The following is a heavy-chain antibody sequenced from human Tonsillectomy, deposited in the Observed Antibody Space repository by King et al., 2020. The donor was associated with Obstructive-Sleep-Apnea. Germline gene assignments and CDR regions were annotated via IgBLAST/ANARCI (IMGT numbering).Heavy chain of an antibody. J-gene: IGHJ4*02. CDR3: ARSPPEAVYFDY. CDR1: GYSISSYDY. V-gene: IGHV4-38-2*02. Sequence: VQLQESGPGLVKPSETLSLICIVSGYSISSYDYWGWIRQPPGKGLEWIGTISHSGSTYYNPSLKSRVTISRDTSKSHFSLKLTSVTAADTAVYYCARSPPEAVYFDYWGPGTLVTVSS. CDR2: ISHSGST.